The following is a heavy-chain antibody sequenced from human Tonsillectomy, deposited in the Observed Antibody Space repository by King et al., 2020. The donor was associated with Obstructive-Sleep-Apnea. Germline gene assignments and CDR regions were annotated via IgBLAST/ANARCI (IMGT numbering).Heavy chain of an antibody. CDR1: GGSISSGDYY. CDR2: ISYSGST. CDR3: ARDWN. J-gene: IGHJ4*02. V-gene: IGHV4-30-4*01. Sequence: QLQESGPVLVKPSQTLALTCTVSGGSISSGDYYWIWIRQPPGKGLEWIGYISYSGSTDYNPSLKRRVTISVDTSKNQFSLKLSSVTAADTAVYYCARDWNWGQGTLVTVSS. D-gene: IGHD3-3*01.